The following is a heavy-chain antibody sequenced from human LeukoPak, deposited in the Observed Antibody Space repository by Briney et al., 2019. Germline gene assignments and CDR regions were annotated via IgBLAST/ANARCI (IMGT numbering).Heavy chain of an antibody. J-gene: IGHJ4*02. Sequence: ALVKVSCKASGYTFTSYDINWVRQATGQGLEWMGWMNPNSGNTGYAQKFQGRVTMTRNTSISTAYMELSSLRSEDTAAYYCARGHLYCTNGVCYLIDYWGQGTLVTVSS. CDR1: GYTFTSYD. CDR2: MNPNSGNT. V-gene: IGHV1-8*01. D-gene: IGHD2-8*01. CDR3: ARGHLYCTNGVCYLIDY.